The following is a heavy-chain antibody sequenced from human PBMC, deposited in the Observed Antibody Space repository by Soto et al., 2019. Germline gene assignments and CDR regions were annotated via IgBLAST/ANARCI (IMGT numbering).Heavy chain of an antibody. D-gene: IGHD1-26*01. CDR3: AKYRKLGSLTKNYYYYGMDV. V-gene: IGHV3-23*01. CDR1: GFTFSSYA. Sequence: GGSLRLSCAASGFTFSSYAMSWVRQAPGKGLEWVSAISGSSGSTYYADSVKGRFTISRDNSKNTLYLQMNSLRAEDTAVYYCAKYRKLGSLTKNYYYYGMDVWGQGTTVTVSS. J-gene: IGHJ6*02. CDR2: ISGSSGST.